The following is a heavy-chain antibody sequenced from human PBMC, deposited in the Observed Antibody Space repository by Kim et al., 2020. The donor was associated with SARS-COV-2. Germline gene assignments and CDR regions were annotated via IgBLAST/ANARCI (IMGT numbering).Heavy chain of an antibody. CDR1: GGSISSSSYY. Sequence: SETLSLTCTVSGGSISSSSYYWGWIRQPPGKGLEWIGSIYYSGSTYYNPSLKSRVTISVDTSKNQFSLKLSSVTAADTAVYYCATLRGGAVAGTTMDYWGQGTLVTVSS. D-gene: IGHD6-19*01. V-gene: IGHV4-39*01. CDR2: IYYSGST. J-gene: IGHJ4*02. CDR3: ATLRGGAVAGTTMDY.